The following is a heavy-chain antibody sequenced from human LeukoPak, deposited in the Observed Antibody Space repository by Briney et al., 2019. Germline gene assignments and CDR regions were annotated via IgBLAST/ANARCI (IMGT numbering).Heavy chain of an antibody. J-gene: IGHJ4*02. D-gene: IGHD2-15*01. CDR2: INPGGGST. CDR1: GYTFTSYY. Sequence: ASVKVSCKASGYTFTSYYMHWVRQAHGQGLEWMGIINPGGGSTSYAQKFQGRVAMTRDTSTSTVYMELSSLRSEDTAVYYCARGEGSSYHHYNSDYYFDYWGQGTLVTVSS. V-gene: IGHV1-46*01. CDR3: ARGEGSSYHHYNSDYYFDY.